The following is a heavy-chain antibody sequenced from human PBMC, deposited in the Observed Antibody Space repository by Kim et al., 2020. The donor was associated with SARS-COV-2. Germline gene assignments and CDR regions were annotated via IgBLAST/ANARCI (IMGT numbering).Heavy chain of an antibody. CDR3: ARQGGYNGDPTDY. V-gene: IGHV5-51*01. Sequence: YSPSFQGQVTTSADKSISTAYLQWSSLKASDTAMYYCARQGGYNGDPTDYWGQGTLVTVSS. J-gene: IGHJ4*02. D-gene: IGHD5-18*01.